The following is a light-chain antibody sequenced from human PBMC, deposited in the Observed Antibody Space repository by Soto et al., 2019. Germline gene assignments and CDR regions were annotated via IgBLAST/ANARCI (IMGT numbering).Light chain of an antibody. Sequence: DIQMTQSPSSLSASVGDRVTITCRASQTIENYLTWYQQKPGEAPKLLIYAASNLQSGVPSRFSGGGSGTDFTLTSRSLQPGDFATYYCQQSYNPPITFGQGTRLETK. V-gene: IGKV1-39*01. CDR2: AAS. J-gene: IGKJ5*01. CDR3: QQSYNPPIT. CDR1: QTIENY.